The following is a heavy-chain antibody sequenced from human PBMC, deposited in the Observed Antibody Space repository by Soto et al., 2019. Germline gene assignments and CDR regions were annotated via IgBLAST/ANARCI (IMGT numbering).Heavy chain of an antibody. CDR2: INAGNRNT. J-gene: IGHJ4*02. Sequence: ASVKVSCKASGYTFTNYAIHWVRQAPGQRLEWMGWINAGNRNTEYSQKLQGRVIMTKDTSASTAYMELSSLRSEDTAVYYCARSPSWETTVTPYYFDYWGQGTLVTVPQ. CDR3: ARSPSWETTVTPYYFDY. D-gene: IGHD4-4*01. CDR1: GYTFTNYA. V-gene: IGHV1-3*01.